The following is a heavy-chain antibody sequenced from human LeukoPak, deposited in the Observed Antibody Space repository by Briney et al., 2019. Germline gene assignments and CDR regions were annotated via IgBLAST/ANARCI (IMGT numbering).Heavy chain of an antibody. V-gene: IGHV3-23*01. CDR1: GFTFSSYE. J-gene: IGHJ4*02. CDR3: AKERTGLTPLAAAWDY. Sequence: HPGGSLRLSCAASGFTFSSYEMNWVRQAPGKELEWVSAISGSGGSTYYADSVKGRFTISRDNSKNTLYLQMNSLRAEDTAVYYCAKERTGLTPLAAAWDYWGQGTLVTVSS. D-gene: IGHD6-13*01. CDR2: ISGSGGST.